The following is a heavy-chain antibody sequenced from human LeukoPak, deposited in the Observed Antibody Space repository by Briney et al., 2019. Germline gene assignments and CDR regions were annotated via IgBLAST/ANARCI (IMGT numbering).Heavy chain of an antibody. Sequence: GGSLRLSCAASGFTFSSYSMNWVRQAPGKGLEWVSAISGSGGSTYYADSVKGRFTISRDNSKNTLYLQMNSLRAEDTAVYYCAKIRFPNYYFDYWGQGTLVTVSS. V-gene: IGHV3-23*01. CDR1: GFTFSSYS. D-gene: IGHD3-10*01. CDR2: ISGSGGST. J-gene: IGHJ4*02. CDR3: AKIRFPNYYFDY.